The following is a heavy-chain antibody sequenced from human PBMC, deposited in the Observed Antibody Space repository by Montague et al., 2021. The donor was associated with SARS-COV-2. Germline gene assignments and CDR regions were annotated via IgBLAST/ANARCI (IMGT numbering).Heavy chain of an antibody. CDR2: YYSGST. CDR3: ARQGGSNYGWFDP. CDR1: GGSISSSTSY. D-gene: IGHD1-26*01. V-gene: IGHV4-61*05. J-gene: IGHJ5*02. Sequence: SETLSLTCTVSGGSISSSTSYWGWIRQPPGKGLEWIGYYYSGSTKYNPSLKSRVTISVDTSKNQFSVKVTSVTAADTAVYYCARQGGSNYGWFDPWGQGTLVTVSS.